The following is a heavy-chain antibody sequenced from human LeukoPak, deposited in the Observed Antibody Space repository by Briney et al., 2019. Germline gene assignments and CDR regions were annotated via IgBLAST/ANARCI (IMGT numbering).Heavy chain of an antibody. CDR1: GFTFSDYY. CDR3: AKLTTWNTHLPIVY. D-gene: IGHD4-17*01. V-gene: IGHV3-23*01. Sequence: PGGSLRLSCAASGFTFSDYYMSWIRQAPGKGLEWVSSISSSADNTYRADYVKRRFTISRDKSNNTLYLQMNSLRAEDTALYYCAKLTTWNTHLPIVYWGQGTLVTVSS. J-gene: IGHJ4*02. CDR2: ISSSADNT.